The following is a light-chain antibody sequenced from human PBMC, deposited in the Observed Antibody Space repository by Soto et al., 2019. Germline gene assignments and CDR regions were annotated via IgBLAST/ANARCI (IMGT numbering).Light chain of an antibody. V-gene: IGKV3-20*01. CDR1: QSVSSSY. CDR2: GAS. Sequence: EIVLTQSAGTLSLSPGERATLSCRASQSVSSSYLAWYQQKPGQAPRLLIYGASSRATGIPDRFSGSGSGTDFTLTISRLELEDFAVYYCQQYGSFYTFGQGTKLEIK. J-gene: IGKJ2*01. CDR3: QQYGSFYT.